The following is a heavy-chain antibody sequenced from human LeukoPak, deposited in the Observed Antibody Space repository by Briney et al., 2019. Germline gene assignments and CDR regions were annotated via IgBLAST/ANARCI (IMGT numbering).Heavy chain of an antibody. J-gene: IGHJ4*02. CDR1: GYSISSGYY. CDR2: IYHSGST. CDR3: ARPLALGVDY. Sequence: SETLSLTCTVSGYSISSGYYWGWIRPRPGKGLEWIGSIYHSGSTDYNPSLKSRVTISVDTSKNQFSLKLSSVTAADTAVYYCARPLALGVDYWGQGTLVTVSS. V-gene: IGHV4-38-2*02. D-gene: IGHD1-26*01.